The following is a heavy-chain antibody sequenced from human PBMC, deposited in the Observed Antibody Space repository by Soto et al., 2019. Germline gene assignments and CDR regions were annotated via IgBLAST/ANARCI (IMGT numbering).Heavy chain of an antibody. D-gene: IGHD3-10*01. Sequence: ASVKVSCKASGGTFSSYAISWVRQAPGQGLEWMGGIIPIFGTANYAQKFQGRVTITADESTSTAYMEPSSLRSEDTAVYYCARVYYGSGSYYVSNYYYYGMDVWGQGTTVTVSS. CDR1: GGTFSSYA. CDR2: IIPIFGTA. CDR3: ARVYYGSGSYYVSNYYYYGMDV. J-gene: IGHJ6*02. V-gene: IGHV1-69*13.